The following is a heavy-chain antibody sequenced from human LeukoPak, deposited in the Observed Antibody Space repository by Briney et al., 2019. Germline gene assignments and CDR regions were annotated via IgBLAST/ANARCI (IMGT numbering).Heavy chain of an antibody. D-gene: IGHD6-19*01. V-gene: IGHV3-30*03. CDR2: ISSDGNNK. CDR1: GFTFRNYG. Sequence: PGGSLRVSCAAAGFTFRNYGMYWVRQAPGKGLEWVAVISSDGNNKYYADSVKGRFTISRDNSKNTLYLQMNSLTTEDPAVYFCARGASSRWAVVDYWGQGTLVTVSS. J-gene: IGHJ4*02. CDR3: ARGASSRWAVVDY.